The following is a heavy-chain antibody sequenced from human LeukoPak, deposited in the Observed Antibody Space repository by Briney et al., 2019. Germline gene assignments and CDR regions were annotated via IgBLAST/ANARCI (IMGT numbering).Heavy chain of an antibody. CDR1: GYTFTSYY. V-gene: IGHV1-46*01. CDR3: APGPDYDILTGYWY. CDR2: INPSAGST. D-gene: IGHD3-9*01. J-gene: IGHJ4*02. Sequence: ASVKVSCKASGYTFTSYYMHWVRQAPGQGLEWMGIINPSAGSTGYAQKFRGRVTMTRDTTTSTVYMELSGLRSEDTAVYYCAPGPDYDILTGYWYWGQGTLVTVSS.